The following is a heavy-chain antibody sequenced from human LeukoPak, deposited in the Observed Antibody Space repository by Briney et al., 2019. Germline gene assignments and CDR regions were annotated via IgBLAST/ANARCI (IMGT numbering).Heavy chain of an antibody. CDR2: ISSSGSTI. V-gene: IGHV3-48*03. CDR1: GFTFSSYE. CDR3: ARIAVALRGKYYYGMDV. Sequence: DPGGSLRLSCAASGFTFSSYEMNWVRQAPGKGLEWVSYISSSGSTIYYADSVKGRFTISRDNAKNSLYLQMNSLRAEDTAVYYCARIAVALRGKYYYGMDVWGQGTTVTVSS. D-gene: IGHD6-19*01. J-gene: IGHJ6*02.